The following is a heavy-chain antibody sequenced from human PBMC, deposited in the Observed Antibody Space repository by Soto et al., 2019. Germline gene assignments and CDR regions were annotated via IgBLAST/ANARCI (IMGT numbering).Heavy chain of an antibody. J-gene: IGHJ5*02. CDR3: STDFRMITFGGVIVKTRGP. V-gene: IGHV1-24*01. D-gene: IGHD3-16*02. CDR1: GYTLTELS. Sequence: GASVKVSCKVSGYTLTELSMHWVRQAPGKGLEWMGGFDPEDGETIYAQKFQGRVTMTEDTSTDTAYMELSSLRSEDTAVYYCSTDFRMITFGGVIVKTRGPWGQGTLVTSPQ. CDR2: FDPEDGET.